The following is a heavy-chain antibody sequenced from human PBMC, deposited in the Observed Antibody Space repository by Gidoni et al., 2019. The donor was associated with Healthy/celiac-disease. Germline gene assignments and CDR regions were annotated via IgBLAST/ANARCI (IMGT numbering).Heavy chain of an antibody. V-gene: IGHV5-51*01. J-gene: IGHJ4*02. Sequence: RYSPSFQGQVTISADKSINTAYLQWSSLKASDTAVYYCARLFGRWLQSTFDYWGQGTLVTVSS. D-gene: IGHD3-16*01. CDR3: ARLFGRWLQSTFDY.